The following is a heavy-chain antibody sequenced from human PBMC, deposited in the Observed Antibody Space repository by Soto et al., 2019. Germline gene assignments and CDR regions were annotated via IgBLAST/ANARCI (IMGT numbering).Heavy chain of an antibody. D-gene: IGHD1-26*01. J-gene: IGHJ4*02. CDR2: IRSKANSYAT. CDR1: GFTFSGSA. V-gene: IGHV3-73*02. CDR3: TRDIVGATNY. Sequence: EVQLVESGGGLVQPGGSLKLSCAASGFTFSGSAMHWVRQASGKGLEWVGRIRSKANSYATAYAASVKGRFTISRDDSKNTAYLQMNSLKTADTAVYYCTRDIVGATNYWGQGTLVTVSS.